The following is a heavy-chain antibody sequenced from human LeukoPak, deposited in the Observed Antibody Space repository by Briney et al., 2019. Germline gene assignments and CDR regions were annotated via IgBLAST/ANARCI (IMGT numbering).Heavy chain of an antibody. V-gene: IGHV4-38-2*02. CDR2: ISHSGST. D-gene: IGHD2-2*01. Sequence: SETLSLTCTVSGYSISSGYYWGWIRQPPGKGLEWIGSISHSGSTYYNPSLKSRVTISVDTSKNQFSLKLSSVTAADTAVYYCARTVSDIVVVPAAIPRRYYYMDVWGKGTTVTVSS. CDR1: GYSISSGYY. CDR3: ARTVSDIVVVPAAIPRRYYYMDV. J-gene: IGHJ6*03.